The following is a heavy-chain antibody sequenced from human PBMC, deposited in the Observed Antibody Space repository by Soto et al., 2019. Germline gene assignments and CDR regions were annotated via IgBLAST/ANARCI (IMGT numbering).Heavy chain of an antibody. D-gene: IGHD3-16*02. CDR3: ARGSGVAYDYVWVSYRCDYFDY. J-gene: IGHJ4*02. CDR2: IIPIFGTA. CDR1: GGTFSSYA. V-gene: IGHV1-69*06. Sequence: SVKVSCKASGGTFSSYAISWVRQAPGQGLEWMGGIIPIFGTANYAQKFQGRVTITADKSTSTAYMELSGLRSEDTAVCYWARGSGVAYDYVWVSYRCDYFDYWGQGTLVTVYS.